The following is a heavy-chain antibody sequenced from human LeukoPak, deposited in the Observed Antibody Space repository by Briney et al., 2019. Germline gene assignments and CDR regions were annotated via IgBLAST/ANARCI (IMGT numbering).Heavy chain of an antibody. CDR3: AKDSVTMIGVVITTSFDY. J-gene: IGHJ4*02. V-gene: IGHV3-23*01. CDR1: GFTFSSYA. Sequence: GGSLRLSCAASGFTFSSYAMSWVRQAPGKGLEWVSAISGSGGSTYYADSVEGRFTISRDNSKNTLYLQMNSLRAEDTAVYYCAKDSVTMIGVVITTSFDYWGQGTLVTVSS. CDR2: ISGSGGST. D-gene: IGHD3-22*01.